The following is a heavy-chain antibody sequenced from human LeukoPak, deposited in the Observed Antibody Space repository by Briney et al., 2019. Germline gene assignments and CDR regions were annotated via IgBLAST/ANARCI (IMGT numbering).Heavy chain of an antibody. CDR3: ARAIDISVVYGAYFDY. V-gene: IGHV5-51*01. D-gene: IGHD4/OR15-4a*01. CDR2: IYPGDSDT. CDR1: GYSFTSYC. Sequence: KPGESLKISSKGSGYSFTSYCIAWVRQIPGKGLEWMGIIYPGDSDTRHSPSFQGQVTISADKSITTAYLQWSSLKASDTAMYYCARAIDISVVYGAYFDYWGQGTLVTVSS. J-gene: IGHJ4*01.